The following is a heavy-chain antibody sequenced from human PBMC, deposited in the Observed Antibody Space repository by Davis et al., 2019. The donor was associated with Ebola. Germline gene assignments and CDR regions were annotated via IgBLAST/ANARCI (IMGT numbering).Heavy chain of an antibody. CDR2: IIPIFGTA. V-gene: IGHV1-69*06. D-gene: IGHD3-10*01. Sequence: AASVKVSCKASGGTFSSYAISWVRQAPGQGLEWMGGIIPIFGTANYAQKFQGRVTITADKSTSTAYMELSSLRSEDTAVYYCARAYGSGSFKYWGQGTLVTVSS. J-gene: IGHJ4*02. CDR3: ARAYGSGSFKY. CDR1: GGTFSSYA.